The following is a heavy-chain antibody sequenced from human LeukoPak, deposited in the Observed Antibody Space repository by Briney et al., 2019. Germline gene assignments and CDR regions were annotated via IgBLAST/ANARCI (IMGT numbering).Heavy chain of an antibody. V-gene: IGHV4-4*07. J-gene: IGHJ4*02. CDR2: IYTSGST. CDR3: AREGRDGYNYRALDY. CDR1: GDSISNYY. Sequence: SETLSLTCIVSGDSISNYYWSWIRQPAGKGLEWIGRIYTSGSTNYNPSLKSRFTMSVDTSKNQFSLNLSSVTAADTAVYSCAREGRDGYNYRALDYWGQGTLVSVSS. D-gene: IGHD5-12*01.